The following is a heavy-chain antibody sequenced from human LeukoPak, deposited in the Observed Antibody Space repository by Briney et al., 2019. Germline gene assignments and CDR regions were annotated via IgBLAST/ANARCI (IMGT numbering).Heavy chain of an antibody. CDR2: ISSSSSYI. J-gene: IGHJ5*02. D-gene: IGHD2-15*01. CDR3: ARDRYCSGGSCYGWFDP. CDR1: GFTFSSYS. V-gene: IGHV3-21*01. Sequence: GGSLRLPCAASGFTFSSYSMNWVRQAPGKGLEWVSSISSSSSYIYYADSVKGRFTISRDNAKNSLYLQMNSLRAEDTAVYHCARDRYCSGGSCYGWFDPWGQGTLVTVSS.